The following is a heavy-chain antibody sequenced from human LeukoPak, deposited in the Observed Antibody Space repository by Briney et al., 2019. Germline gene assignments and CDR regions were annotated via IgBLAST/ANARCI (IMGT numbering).Heavy chain of an antibody. V-gene: IGHV3-48*01. CDR1: GFTFSSYS. CDR2: ISSSSSTI. J-gene: IGHJ6*03. Sequence: GGSLRLSCAASGFTFSSYSMNWVRQAPGKGLEWVSYISSSSSTIYYADSVKGRFTISRDNAKNSLYLQMNSLRAEDTAVYYCARVVGMPNYYYYMDVWGKGTTVTVSS. CDR3: ARVVGMPNYYYYMDV. D-gene: IGHD2-15*01.